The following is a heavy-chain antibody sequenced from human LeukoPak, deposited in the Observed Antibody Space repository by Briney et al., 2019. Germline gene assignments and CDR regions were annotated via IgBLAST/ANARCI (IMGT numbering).Heavy chain of an antibody. CDR3: AREAAGGTTSFDY. J-gene: IGHJ4*02. D-gene: IGHD6-13*01. CDR2: INPSGGST. CDR1: GYTFTRYY. Sequence: ASVKVSCKASGYTFTRYYMHWVRQAPGQGLEWMGIINPSGGSTSYAQKFQGRVTMTRHKSTSTVYMELSSLSSEDTAVHYCAREAAGGTTSFDYWGQGTLVTVSS. V-gene: IGHV1-46*01.